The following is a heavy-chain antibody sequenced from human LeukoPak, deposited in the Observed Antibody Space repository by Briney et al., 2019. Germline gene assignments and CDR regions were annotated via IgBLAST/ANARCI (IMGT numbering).Heavy chain of an antibody. CDR1: GGSISSYY. Sequence: SKTLSLTCTVSGGSISSYYWSWIRQHPGKGLEWIGYIYYSGSTYYNPSLKSRVTISVDTSKNQFSLKLSSVTAADTAVYYCARRYDFWSGPIFDYWGQGTLVTVSS. V-gene: IGHV4-59*06. J-gene: IGHJ4*02. CDR2: IYYSGST. CDR3: ARRYDFWSGPIFDY. D-gene: IGHD3-3*01.